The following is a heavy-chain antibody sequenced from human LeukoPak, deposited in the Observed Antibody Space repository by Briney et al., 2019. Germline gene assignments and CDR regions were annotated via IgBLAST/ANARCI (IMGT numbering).Heavy chain of an antibody. J-gene: IGHJ6*04. CDR2: IYNGGDII. CDR1: GFTFSDHY. Sequence: GGSLRLSCATSGFTFSDHYMTWIRQAPGKGLETVSYIYNGGDIIFYADSVRGRFTISRDNAESSVYLQMNSLSAEDTAVYYCAELGITMIGGVWGKGTTVTISS. V-gene: IGHV3-11*04. CDR3: AELGITMIGGV. D-gene: IGHD3-10*02.